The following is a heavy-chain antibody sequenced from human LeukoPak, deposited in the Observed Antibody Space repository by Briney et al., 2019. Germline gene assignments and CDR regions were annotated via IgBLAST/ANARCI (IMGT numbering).Heavy chain of an antibody. V-gene: IGHV1-69*04. CDR3: ARGQWLGAVFDY. Sequence: SVKVSCKASGGTFSSYAISWVRQAPGQGLEWMGRIIPILGIANYAQKFQGRVTITADKSTSTAYMELSSLRSEDTAVYYCARGQWLGAVFDYWGQGTLVTVSS. CDR1: GGTFSSYA. CDR2: IIPILGIA. D-gene: IGHD6-19*01. J-gene: IGHJ4*02.